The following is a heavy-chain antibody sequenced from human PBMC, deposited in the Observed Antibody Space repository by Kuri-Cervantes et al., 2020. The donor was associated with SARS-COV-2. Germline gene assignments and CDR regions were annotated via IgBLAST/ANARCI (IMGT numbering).Heavy chain of an antibody. J-gene: IGHJ4*02. D-gene: IGHD3-10*01. CDR1: GFTFSSYA. Sequence: GESLKISCAASGFTFSSYAMSWVRQAPGKGLEWVSAISGSGGSTYYADSVKGRFTISRDNSKNTLYLQMNSLRAEDTAVYYCANCGFGRRGYFDYWGQGTLVTVSS. CDR2: ISGSGGST. CDR3: ANCGFGRRGYFDY. V-gene: IGHV3-23*01.